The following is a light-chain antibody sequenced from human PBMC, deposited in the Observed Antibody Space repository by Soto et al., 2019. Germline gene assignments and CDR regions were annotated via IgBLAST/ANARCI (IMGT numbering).Light chain of an antibody. CDR2: DAS. CDR1: QSVSSY. Sequence: EIVLIQSPATLSLSPGERATLSCRASQSVSSYLAWYQQKPGQAPRLLIYDASNRATGIPARFSGSGSGTDFTLTIISLEPEDFAVYYCQQRSNWPPTFGQGTRLEIK. J-gene: IGKJ5*01. CDR3: QQRSNWPPT. V-gene: IGKV3-11*01.